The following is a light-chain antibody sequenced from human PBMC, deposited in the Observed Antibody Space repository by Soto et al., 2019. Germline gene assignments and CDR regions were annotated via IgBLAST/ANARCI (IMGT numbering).Light chain of an antibody. J-gene: IGKJ2*01. CDR2: AAS. Sequence: DIQMTQSPSSLSASVGDRVTITCRPSQSSDNFLNWYQQKPGKAPNLLIYAASSLQSGVSSRFSGSGSGTDFTLTISSLQLEDSATYYCQQSYSLPYTFGQGTKVEIK. CDR1: QSSDNF. CDR3: QQSYSLPYT. V-gene: IGKV1-39*01.